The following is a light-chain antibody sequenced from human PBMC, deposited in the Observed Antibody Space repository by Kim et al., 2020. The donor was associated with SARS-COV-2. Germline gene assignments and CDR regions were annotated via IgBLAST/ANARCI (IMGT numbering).Light chain of an antibody. J-gene: IGKJ1*01. Sequence: ASTGDRVTITCRASQGISSYLAWYQQKPGKAPKLLIYAASTLQSGVPSRFSGSGSGTDFTRTISCLQSEDFATYYCQQYYSYPWTFGQGTKVEIK. CDR3: QQYYSYPWT. V-gene: IGKV1-8*01. CDR1: QGISSY. CDR2: AAS.